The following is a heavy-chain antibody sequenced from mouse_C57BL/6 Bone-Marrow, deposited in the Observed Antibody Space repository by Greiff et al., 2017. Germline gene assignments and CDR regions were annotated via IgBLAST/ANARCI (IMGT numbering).Heavy chain of an antibody. D-gene: IGHD2-4*01. J-gene: IGHJ2*01. CDR3: AKKDYYDYDEYYFDY. CDR1: GYTFTDHT. V-gene: IGHV1-78*01. CDR2: IYPRDGST. Sequence: VQLQQSDAELVKPGASVKISCKASGYTFTDHTIHWMKQRPEQGLEWIGYIYPRDGSTKYNEKFKGKATLTADKSSSTAYMQLNSLTSEDSAVYFCAKKDYYDYDEYYFDYWGQGTTLTVAS.